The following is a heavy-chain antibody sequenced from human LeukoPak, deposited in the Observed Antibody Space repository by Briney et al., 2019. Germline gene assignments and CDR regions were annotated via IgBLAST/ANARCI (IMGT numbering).Heavy chain of an antibody. D-gene: IGHD3-10*01. CDR1: GFTFRNYV. Sequence: GGSLRLSCAASGFTFRNYVIHWVRRAPGKGLEWVAVTSSDLNVRLYADSVKGRFTISRDNSRSTLYLQMNSLRPEDTAIYYCAREGYYGSGSPPSLYFDYWGQGTLVTVSS. J-gene: IGHJ4*02. CDR2: TSSDLNVR. V-gene: IGHV3-30-3*01. CDR3: AREGYYGSGSPPSLYFDY.